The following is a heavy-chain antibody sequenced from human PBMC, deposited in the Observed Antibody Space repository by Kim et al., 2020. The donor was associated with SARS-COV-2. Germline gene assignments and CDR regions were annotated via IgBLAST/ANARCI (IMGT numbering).Heavy chain of an antibody. D-gene: IGHD3-16*02. J-gene: IGHJ4*02. CDR1: GYTFTSYG. V-gene: IGHV1-18*01. CDR3: ARSDYDYIWGSYRYPHFDY. Sequence: ASVKVSCKASGYTFTSYGISWVRQAPGQGLEWMGWISAYNGNTNYAQKLQGRVTMTTDTPTSTAHMELRSLRPDDTAVYYCARSDYDYIWGSYRYPHFDYWGQGTLVTVSS. CDR2: ISAYNGNT.